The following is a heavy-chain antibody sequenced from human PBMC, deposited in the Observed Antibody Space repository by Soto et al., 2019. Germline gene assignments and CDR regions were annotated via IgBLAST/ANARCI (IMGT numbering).Heavy chain of an antibody. D-gene: IGHD6-19*01. Sequence: EVQLLESGGGLVQPGGSLRLSCAASGFTFSNYAMSWVRQAPGKGLEWVSAISNSGGTTYYADSVKGRFTISRDNSKDTLHLQMTSLRAEDTAVYYCAKTPRQWLVSFDYWGQGTLVTVSS. CDR3: AKTPRQWLVSFDY. CDR1: GFTFSNYA. V-gene: IGHV3-23*01. J-gene: IGHJ4*02. CDR2: ISNSGGTT.